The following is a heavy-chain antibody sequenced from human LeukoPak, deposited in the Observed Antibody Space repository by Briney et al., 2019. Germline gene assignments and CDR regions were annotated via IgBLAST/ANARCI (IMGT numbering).Heavy chain of an antibody. V-gene: IGHV5-51*01. CDR1: GYSFVSHW. D-gene: IGHD3-3*01. Sequence: GESLKISCKASGYSFVSHWIAWVRQLPGKGLEWLGIIYPGDSDTRYSPSFQGQVTISADKSISTAYLQWNSLRASDTAMYYCARRPSYDFWSGYYGVDGLDIWGQGTMVTVSS. J-gene: IGHJ3*02. CDR2: IYPGDSDT. CDR3: ARRPSYDFWSGYYGVDGLDI.